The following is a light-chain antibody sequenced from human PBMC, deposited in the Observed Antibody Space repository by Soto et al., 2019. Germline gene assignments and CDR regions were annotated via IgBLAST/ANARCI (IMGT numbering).Light chain of an antibody. CDR3: QQYGSSPPT. Sequence: EIVLTQSPGTLSLSPGERATLSCRASQSVSSSYLAWYQQKPGQAPRLLIDGASSRATGIPERFSGSGSGADFTLTISRLEPEDFAVYYCQQYGSSPPTFGQGTKLEIK. CDR2: GAS. J-gene: IGKJ2*01. CDR1: QSVSSSY. V-gene: IGKV3-20*01.